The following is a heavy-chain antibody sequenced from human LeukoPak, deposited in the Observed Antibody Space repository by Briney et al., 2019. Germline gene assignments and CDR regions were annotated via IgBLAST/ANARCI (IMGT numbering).Heavy chain of an antibody. CDR3: RKGFRNFDWSGNDVFDF. J-gene: IGHJ3*01. D-gene: IGHD3-9*01. V-gene: IGHV3-23*01. CDR2: ISGSGGST. Sequence: PGGSLRLSCAASGFTFSSYAMSWVRQAPGKGLEWVSAISGSGGSTYYADSVKGRFTISRDNSKNTLYLQMNSLRAEDTAVYYFRKGFRNFDWSGNDVFDFWAQGTMVTFS. CDR1: GFTFSSYA.